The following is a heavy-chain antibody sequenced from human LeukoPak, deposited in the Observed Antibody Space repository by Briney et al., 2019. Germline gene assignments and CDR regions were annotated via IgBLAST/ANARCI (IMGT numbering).Heavy chain of an antibody. CDR3: ARGVEIFYYFDY. D-gene: IGHD5-24*01. V-gene: IGHV4-34*01. Sequence: SETLSLTCAVYGGSFSGYYWSWIRQPPGKGLEWIGEINHSGSTNYNPSLKSRVTIPVDTSKNQFSLKLSSVTAADTAVYYCARGVEIFYYFDYWGQGTLVTVSS. CDR1: GGSFSGYY. J-gene: IGHJ4*02. CDR2: INHSGST.